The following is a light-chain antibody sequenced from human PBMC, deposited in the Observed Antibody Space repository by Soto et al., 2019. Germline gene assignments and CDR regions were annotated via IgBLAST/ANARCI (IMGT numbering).Light chain of an antibody. CDR3: QQSYSTLPP. CDR2: GAS. CDR1: QSIAMY. V-gene: IGKV1-39*01. J-gene: IGKJ3*01. Sequence: DIQMTQSPSSLSASIGDRVTITCRASQSIAMYLNWYQQKPGKAPNLLIFGASSLRSGAPSRFSAGGSGTDFTLTISSLQPEDFATYYCQQSYSTLPPFGPGTKVEIK.